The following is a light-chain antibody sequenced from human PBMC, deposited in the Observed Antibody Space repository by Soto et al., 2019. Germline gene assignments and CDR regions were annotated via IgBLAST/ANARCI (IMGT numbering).Light chain of an antibody. CDR1: RSDVGGYDY. Sequence: QSALTQPRSVSGSPGQSVSISCTGARSDVGGYDYVSWYQQHPDKAPKVIIYDVIKRPSGVPDRFSGSKSGNTASLIISGLQSDDEADYYCCSYAGSYSYVFGPGTKLTVL. CDR3: CSYAGSYSYV. CDR2: DVI. V-gene: IGLV2-11*01. J-gene: IGLJ1*01.